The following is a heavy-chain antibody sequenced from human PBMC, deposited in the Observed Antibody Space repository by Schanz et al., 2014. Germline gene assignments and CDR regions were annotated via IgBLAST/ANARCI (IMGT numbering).Heavy chain of an antibody. CDR2: IYTSGST. D-gene: IGHD1-26*01. J-gene: IGHJ4*02. CDR1: GGSISTYY. V-gene: IGHV4-4*07. Sequence: QVQLQESGPGLVKPSETLSLTCTVSGGSISTYYWSWIRQPAGKGLEWIGRIYTSGSTNYNPSLKSRVPMSVATSKTQFPLRLTSVTAADTAVYYCARYTGAYFDYWGQGTLVTVSS. CDR3: ARYTGAYFDY.